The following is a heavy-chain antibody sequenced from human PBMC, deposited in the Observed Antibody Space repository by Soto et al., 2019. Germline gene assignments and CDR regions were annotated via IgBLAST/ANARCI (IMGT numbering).Heavy chain of an antibody. CDR3: AREGPRPYYYYGMDV. V-gene: IGHV1-18*01. Sequence: QVQLVQSGAEVKKPGASVKVSCKSSGYTFSMSGISWVRQAPGQGLEWMGWISGYNGKTNYEQKFQDRVTMTTDTSTNMAYMELRSLRSDDTAVYYCAREGPRPYYYYGMDVWGQGITVTVSS. CDR1: GYTFSMSG. CDR2: ISGYNGKT. J-gene: IGHJ6*02.